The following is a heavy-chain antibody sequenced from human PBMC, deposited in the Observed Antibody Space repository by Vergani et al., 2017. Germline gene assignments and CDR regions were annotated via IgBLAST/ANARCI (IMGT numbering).Heavy chain of an antibody. CDR3: ATNRLNDCGGNFPPGHDAFDI. D-gene: IGHD4-23*01. V-gene: IGHV1-24*01. J-gene: IGHJ3*02. Sequence: QVQLVQSGAQVKKPGASVNVSCKVSGYTPTELSMHWVRQAPGKGLEWLGGFDPEDGETISAQTFQGRVTMTEDTSPDTSYMELSSLRSEHTAVYYCATNRLNDCGGNFPPGHDAFDIWGQGTMVTVSS. CDR2: FDPEDGET. CDR1: GYTPTELS.